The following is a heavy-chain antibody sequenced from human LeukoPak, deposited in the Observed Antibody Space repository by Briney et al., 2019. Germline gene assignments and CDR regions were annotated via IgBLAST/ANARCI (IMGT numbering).Heavy chain of an antibody. Sequence: GGSLRLSCAASGFTVSSNYMSWVRQAPGKGLEWVSVIYSGGSTYYADSVKGRFTISRDNSKNTLYLQMNSLRAEDTAVYYCAKDSNFWSGYYTATNWFDPWGQGTLVTVSS. V-gene: IGHV3-66*01. D-gene: IGHD3-3*01. CDR2: IYSGGST. CDR1: GFTVSSNY. CDR3: AKDSNFWSGYYTATNWFDP. J-gene: IGHJ5*02.